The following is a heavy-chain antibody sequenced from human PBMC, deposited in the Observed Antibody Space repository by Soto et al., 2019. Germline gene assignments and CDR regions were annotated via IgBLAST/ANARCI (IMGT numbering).Heavy chain of an antibody. Sequence: QITLKESGPTLVKPTQTLTLTCTFSGFSLSTSGVGVCWIRQPPGKALEWLALIYWDDDKRYSPSLKSRLTITKYSSNNQVVLTMTKMDPVDTATYYCARSITMVRGVILSYYGMDVWGKGTTVTVSS. CDR2: IYWDDDK. D-gene: IGHD3-10*01. V-gene: IGHV2-5*02. CDR1: GFSLSTSGVG. J-gene: IGHJ6*04. CDR3: ARSITMVRGVILSYYGMDV.